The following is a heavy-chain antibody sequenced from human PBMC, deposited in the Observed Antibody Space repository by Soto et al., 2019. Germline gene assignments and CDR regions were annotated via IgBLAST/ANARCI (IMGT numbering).Heavy chain of an antibody. V-gene: IGHV3-30*03. Sequence: QVQLAESGGGVVQPGTSLRLSCKASGFIFRDYLIHWVRQAPGKGLEWLAVLSFDGTAEYYADSTRGRFTISRDIPKSTTYLVINNVRRDDTAMYYCARVATRLQSMEVLEYWGQGTLVTVPS. J-gene: IGHJ4*02. CDR3: ARVATRLQSMEVLEY. CDR2: LSFDGTAE. CDR1: GFIFRDYL. D-gene: IGHD2-21*02.